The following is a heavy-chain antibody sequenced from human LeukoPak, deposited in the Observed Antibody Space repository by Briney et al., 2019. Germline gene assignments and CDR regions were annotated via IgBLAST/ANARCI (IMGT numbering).Heavy chain of an antibody. CDR1: GFTFSSYW. J-gene: IGHJ4*02. CDR3: AGDLQRGTYHPPGY. D-gene: IGHD5-18*01. V-gene: IGHV3-7*01. CDR2: IKQDGSEK. Sequence: GGSLRLSCAASGFTFSSYWMSWVRQAPGKGLEWVANIKQDGSEKYYVDSVKGRFTISRDKAKNSLYLQMHSLRAEDTAVYYCAGDLQRGTYHPPGYWGQGTLVTVSS.